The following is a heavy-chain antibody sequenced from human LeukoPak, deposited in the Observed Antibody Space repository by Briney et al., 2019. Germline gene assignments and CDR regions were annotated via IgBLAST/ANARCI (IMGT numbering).Heavy chain of an antibody. CDR2: ISSSGTYI. V-gene: IGHV3-21*01. Sequence: PGGSLRLSCAASGFTFSGYTINWVRQAPGKGLEWVSSISSSGTYIYYADSVRGRFTISRDNAKKSLYQQMNSLRAADTAVYYCARAFTHYYDSSGTYIDYWGLGTLVTVSS. CDR1: GFTFSGYT. D-gene: IGHD3-22*01. CDR3: ARAFTHYYDSSGTYIDY. J-gene: IGHJ4*02.